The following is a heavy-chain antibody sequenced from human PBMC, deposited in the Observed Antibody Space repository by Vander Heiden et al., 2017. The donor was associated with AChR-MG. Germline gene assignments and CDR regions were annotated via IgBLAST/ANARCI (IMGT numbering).Heavy chain of an antibody. D-gene: IGHD2-2*01. CDR3: AKDLYAFYCNSRSSSMNAFDI. CDR2: VSYDGSIK. CDR1: GFTFSSYS. J-gene: IGHJ3*02. V-gene: IGHV3-30*18. Sequence: QVQLVASGGGVVQPGRSLRLSCAASGFTFSSYSIPRVRQAPGKGLEWVALVSYDGSIKYYADSVKGRFTISSDNSKNTVYLQMNSLRVEDTAVYYCAKDLYAFYCNSRSSSMNAFDIWGQGTVVTVSS.